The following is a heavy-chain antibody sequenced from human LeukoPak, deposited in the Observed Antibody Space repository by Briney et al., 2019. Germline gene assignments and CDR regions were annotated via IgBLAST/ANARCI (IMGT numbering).Heavy chain of an antibody. V-gene: IGHV4-4*09. CDR3: ARSGGYSSSWSL. D-gene: IGHD6-13*01. Sequence: SETLSLTCSVSGGSISSYYWSCMRQPPGKGLEGIGYIYTSGSTNYNPSLKSRVIISVDTSKNQFSLKLSSVTAADMAVYYCARSGGYSSSWSLWGQGTLVTVSS. J-gene: IGHJ4*02. CDR2: IYTSGST. CDR1: GGSISSYY.